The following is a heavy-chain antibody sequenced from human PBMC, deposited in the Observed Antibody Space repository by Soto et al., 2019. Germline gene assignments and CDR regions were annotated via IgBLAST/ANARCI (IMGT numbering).Heavy chain of an antibody. CDR2: VIPILGQA. J-gene: IGHJ4*02. CDR1: GGTFSSYV. D-gene: IGHD1-26*01. Sequence: QLVQSGAEVKKPGSSVKISCKESGGTFSSYVISWLRQAPGQGLEWMGGVIPILGQAYYAQNLQGRVTITADVSTITAYMERNRLTSADTAVYFGARLGGVGAHPGTDFWGQVTLVTVSS. CDR3: ARLGGVGAHPGTDF. V-gene: IGHV1-69*01.